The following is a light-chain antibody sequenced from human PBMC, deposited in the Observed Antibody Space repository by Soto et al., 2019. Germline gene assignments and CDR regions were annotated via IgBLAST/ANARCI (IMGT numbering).Light chain of an antibody. CDR3: TSYIHRRTLVV. CDR2: GVT. J-gene: IGLJ2*01. V-gene: IGLV2-14*01. Sequence: QSALTQPASVSGSPGQSITISCTGTSIDVGGYNYVSWYQHHPGKATKLMIYGVTNRPSGVSIRFSGSKSGNTASLTISGLQPEDEADYYCTSYIHRRTLVVFGGGTKVTVL. CDR1: SIDVGGYNY.